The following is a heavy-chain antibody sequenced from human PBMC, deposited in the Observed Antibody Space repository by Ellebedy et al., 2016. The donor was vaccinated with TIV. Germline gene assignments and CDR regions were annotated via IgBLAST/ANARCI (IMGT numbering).Heavy chain of an antibody. J-gene: IGHJ6*01. Sequence: PGGSLRLSCAASGFTSTNYAMTWVPKVPGKGLAWMANTNQGGSEKNYVDSVKGRFTISRDNAKNSLYLQMNSLRAEDTAIYFCARGWGETHDDDWGRGTTVTVSS. CDR1: GFTSTNYA. CDR3: ARGWGETHDDD. V-gene: IGHV3-7*03. D-gene: IGHD3-16*01. CDR2: TNQGGSEK.